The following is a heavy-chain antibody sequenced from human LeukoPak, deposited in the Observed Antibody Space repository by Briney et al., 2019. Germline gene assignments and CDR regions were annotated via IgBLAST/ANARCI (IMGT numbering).Heavy chain of an antibody. CDR3: ARDLPPGTTGTTGAFDI. CDR1: GYTFTSYG. D-gene: IGHD1-1*01. J-gene: IGHJ3*02. Sequence: GASVKVSCKASGYTFTSYGISWVRQAPGQGLEWMGWINVYNGNTNYAQKLQGRVTMTTDTSTSTAYMELRSLRSDDTAVYFCARDLPPGTTGTTGAFDIWGQGTVVTVSS. V-gene: IGHV1-18*01. CDR2: INVYNGNT.